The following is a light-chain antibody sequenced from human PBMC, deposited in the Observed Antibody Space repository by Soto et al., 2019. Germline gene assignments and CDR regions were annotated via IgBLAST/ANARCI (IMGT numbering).Light chain of an antibody. CDR3: QSYDSSNHVV. V-gene: IGLV6-57*04. J-gene: IGLJ2*01. CDR1: SGSIASNY. CDR2: EDN. Sequence: NFMLTQPHSVSESPGKTVTISCTRSSGSIASNYVQWYQQRPGSAPTTVIYEDNQRPSGVPDRFSGSIDSSSNSASLNISGLKTEDEADYYCQSYDSSNHVVFGGGTKVTVL.